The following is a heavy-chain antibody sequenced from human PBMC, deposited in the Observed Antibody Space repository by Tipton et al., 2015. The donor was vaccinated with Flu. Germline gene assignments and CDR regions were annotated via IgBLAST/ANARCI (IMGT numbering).Heavy chain of an antibody. J-gene: IGHJ6*02. D-gene: IGHD3-3*01. CDR3: ARERGTIFGVVIIPNYYYYYGMDV. CDR1: GYTFTSYG. Sequence: QPGAEVKKPGASVKVSCKASGYTFTSYGISWVRQAPGQGLEWMGWISAYNGNTNYAQKLQGRVTMTTDTSTSTAYMELRSLRSDDTAVYYCARERGTIFGVVIIPNYYYYYGMDVWGQGTTVTVSS. V-gene: IGHV1-18*01. CDR2: ISAYNGNT.